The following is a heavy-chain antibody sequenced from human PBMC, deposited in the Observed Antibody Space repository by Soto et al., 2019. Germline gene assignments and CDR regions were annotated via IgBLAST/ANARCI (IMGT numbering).Heavy chain of an antibody. D-gene: IGHD6-6*01. CDR2: IIPIFGTA. V-gene: IGHV1-69*12. CDR3: ASPYSSSPYYYSGMDV. J-gene: IGHJ6*02. Sequence: QVQLVQSGAEVKKPGSSVKVSCKASGGTFSSYAISWVRQAPGQGLEWMGGIIPIFGTANYAQKFQGRVTITADESTSTAYMELSSLRSEDTAVHSWASPYSSSPYYYSGMDVWGHGSTVTVSS. CDR1: GGTFSSYA.